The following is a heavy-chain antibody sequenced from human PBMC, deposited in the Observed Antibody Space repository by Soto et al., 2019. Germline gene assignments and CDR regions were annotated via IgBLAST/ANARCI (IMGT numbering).Heavy chain of an antibody. CDR2: INSSGGST. V-gene: IGHV3-23*01. J-gene: IGHJ4*02. Sequence: GGSLRLSCAASGFTFSGDCMHWVRQGPGKGLEWVSGINSSGGSTYYADSVKGRFTISRDNSKNTLYLQMNSLRAEDTAVYYCAKGHDYDSSGYDFDYWGQGTLVTVSS. D-gene: IGHD3-22*01. CDR3: AKGHDYDSSGYDFDY. CDR1: GFTFSGDC.